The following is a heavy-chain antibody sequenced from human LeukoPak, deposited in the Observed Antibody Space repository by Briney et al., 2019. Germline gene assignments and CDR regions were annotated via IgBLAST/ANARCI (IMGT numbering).Heavy chain of an antibody. Sequence: SETLSLTCAVYGGSFSGYYWSWIRQPPGKGLEWIGEIKHSGSTNYNPSLKSRVTISVDTSKNQFSLKLSSVTAADTAVYYCARGQLLAAAGARWVFDLWGRGTLVTVS. J-gene: IGHJ2*01. V-gene: IGHV4-34*01. CDR2: IKHSGST. CDR1: GGSFSGYY. D-gene: IGHD6-13*01. CDR3: ARGQLLAAAGARWVFDL.